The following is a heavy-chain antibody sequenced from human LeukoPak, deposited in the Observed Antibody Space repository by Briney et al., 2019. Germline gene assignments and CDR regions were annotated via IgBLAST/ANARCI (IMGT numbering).Heavy chain of an antibody. CDR2: ISGSGGST. CDR3: ARRVAGTRIDC. Sequence: PGGSLSLSCAASGFTFSSYAMSWVRQAPGKGLEWVSAISGSGGSTYYADSVRGRFTISRDNSKNTLCLQMNSLRAEDTAIYYCARRVAGTRIDCWGQGTLVTVSS. J-gene: IGHJ4*02. V-gene: IGHV3-23*01. D-gene: IGHD6-19*01. CDR1: GFTFSSYA.